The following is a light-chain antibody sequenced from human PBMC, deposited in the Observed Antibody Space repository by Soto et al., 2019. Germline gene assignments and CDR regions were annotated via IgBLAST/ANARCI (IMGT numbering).Light chain of an antibody. CDR1: QSVSTY. V-gene: IGKV3-11*01. Sequence: EIVLTQSPATLSLSPGERATLSCRASQSVSTYLDWLQQRPGHAPRLLIYDASNRATGIPARFSGSGSGTDFTLTISSLEPEDFAVYYCQQRSNWPPTFGGGTTVEIK. CDR3: QQRSNWPPT. J-gene: IGKJ4*01. CDR2: DAS.